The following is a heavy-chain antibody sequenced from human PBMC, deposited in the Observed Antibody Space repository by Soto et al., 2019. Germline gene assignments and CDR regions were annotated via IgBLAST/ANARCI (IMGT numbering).Heavy chain of an antibody. CDR1: GYTFTSYG. D-gene: IGHD6-13*01. CDR3: AREDSSWYQTGMDV. J-gene: IGHJ6*02. CDR2: ISAYNGNT. V-gene: IGHV1-18*01. Sequence: GASVKVSCKASGYTFTSYGISWVRQAPGQGLEWMGWISAYNGNTNYAQKLQGRVTMTTDTSTSTAYMELRSLRSDDTAVYYCAREDSSWYQTGMDVWGQGTTVTVSS.